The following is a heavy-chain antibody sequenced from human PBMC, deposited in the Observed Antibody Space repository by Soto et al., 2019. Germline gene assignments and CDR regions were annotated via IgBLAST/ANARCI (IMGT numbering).Heavy chain of an antibody. CDR2: ISGSGGST. D-gene: IGHD1-26*01. Sequence: HPGESLRLSCAASGFTFSSYAMTWVRQAPGKGLEWVSAISGSGGSTYYADSVKGRFTISRDNSKNTLYLQMNSLRADDTAVYYCAKDFWDFEGRYSDYWGQGTLVTVSS. CDR1: GFTFSSYA. J-gene: IGHJ4*02. CDR3: AKDFWDFEGRYSDY. V-gene: IGHV3-23*01.